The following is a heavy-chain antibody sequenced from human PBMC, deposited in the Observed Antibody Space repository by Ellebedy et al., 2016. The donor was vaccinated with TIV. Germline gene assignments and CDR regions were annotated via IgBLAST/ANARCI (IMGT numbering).Heavy chain of an antibody. CDR2: INQRGST. V-gene: IGHV4-34*06. D-gene: IGHD3-16*01. J-gene: IGHJ5*02. CDR3: AGAYLGDPHWFDP. Sequence: MPSETLSLTCGVYGGPFSGYYWSWIRQPPGKGLEWLGKINQRGSTNYNPSVKSRITISVDTHREQFSLKLGSVTAADTAIYFCAGAYLGDPHWFDPWGQGIPVIVSS. CDR1: GGPFSGYY.